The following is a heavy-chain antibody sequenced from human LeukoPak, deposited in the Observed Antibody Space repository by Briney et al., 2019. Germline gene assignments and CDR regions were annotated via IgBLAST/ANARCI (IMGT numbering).Heavy chain of an antibody. Sequence: GASVKVSCKASGYTFTGYYMHWVRQAPGQGLEWMGWINPNSGGTNYAQKFQGRVTMTRDTSISTAYMELSRLRSDDTTVYYCARSPPHQQLYDYWGQGTLVTVSS. CDR1: GYTFTGYY. CDR3: ARSPPHQQLYDY. CDR2: INPNSGGT. J-gene: IGHJ4*02. D-gene: IGHD6-13*01. V-gene: IGHV1-2*02.